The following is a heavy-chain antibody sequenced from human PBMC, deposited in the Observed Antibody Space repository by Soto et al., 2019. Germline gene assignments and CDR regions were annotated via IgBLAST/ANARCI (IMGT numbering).Heavy chain of an antibody. Sequence: QVQLVQSGAEVKKPGSSVKVSCKASGGTFSSYAISWVRQAPGQGLEGMGGIIPIFGTANYAQKCQGRVTITADESTSTAYMELRSLRSEDTAVYYCARVSRLTVTQQAFDYWGQGTLGTGSS. CDR2: IIPIFGTA. CDR3: ARVSRLTVTQQAFDY. J-gene: IGHJ4*02. V-gene: IGHV1-69*01. CDR1: GGTFSSYA. D-gene: IGHD1-7*01.